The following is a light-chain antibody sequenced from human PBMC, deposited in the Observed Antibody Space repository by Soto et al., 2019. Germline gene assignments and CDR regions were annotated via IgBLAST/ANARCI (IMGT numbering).Light chain of an antibody. CDR3: SSYTSSSTQV. Sequence: QCALTQPASVSGSPGQSITISCTGTSSDVGGYNYVSWYQQHPGKAPQPMIYEVSNRPSGVSNRFSGSKSGNTASLTISGLQAEDEADYYCSSYTSSSTQVFGTGTKLTVL. CDR2: EVS. V-gene: IGLV2-14*01. J-gene: IGLJ1*01. CDR1: SSDVGGYNY.